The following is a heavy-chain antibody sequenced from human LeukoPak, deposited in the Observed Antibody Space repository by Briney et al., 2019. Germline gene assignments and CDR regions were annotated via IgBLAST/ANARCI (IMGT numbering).Heavy chain of an antibody. Sequence: GGCLRLSCAASGFTFSSYGMHWVRQAPGKGLEWVAVISYDGSNKYYADSVKGRFTISRDNSKNTLYLQMNSLRAEDTAVYYCAKDIGRQWLALDYWGQGTLVTVSS. V-gene: IGHV3-30*18. CDR3: AKDIGRQWLALDY. CDR2: ISYDGSNK. J-gene: IGHJ4*02. CDR1: GFTFSSYG. D-gene: IGHD6-19*01.